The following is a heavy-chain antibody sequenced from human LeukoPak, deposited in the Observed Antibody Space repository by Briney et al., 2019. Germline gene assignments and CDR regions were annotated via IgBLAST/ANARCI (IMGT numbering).Heavy chain of an antibody. CDR1: GFTLSNSW. Sequence: PGGSLRLSCAASGFTLSNSWMHWVRQAPGKGLVWVSRIDPDGNTDYADSVKGRYTLSGDNAKNTLYLQMNSLRAEDSAVYRCARDVRGPHDFWGQGTLVIVSS. D-gene: IGHD3-10*01. V-gene: IGHV3-74*01. CDR2: IDPDGNT. CDR3: ARDVRGPHDF. J-gene: IGHJ4*02.